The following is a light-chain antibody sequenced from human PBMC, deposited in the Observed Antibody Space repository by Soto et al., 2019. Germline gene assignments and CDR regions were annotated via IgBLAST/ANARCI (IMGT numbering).Light chain of an antibody. J-gene: IGLJ3*02. Sequence: QSALTQPASVSGSPGQSITISCTGTISDVGSYDLVSWYQQHPGKAPKLMIYEGSKRPSGVSSRFSGSKSGNTASLTISGLQAEDEADYDCCSYAGSSTSRVFGGGTE. V-gene: IGLV2-23*01. CDR3: CSYAGSSTSRV. CDR1: ISDVGSYDL. CDR2: EGS.